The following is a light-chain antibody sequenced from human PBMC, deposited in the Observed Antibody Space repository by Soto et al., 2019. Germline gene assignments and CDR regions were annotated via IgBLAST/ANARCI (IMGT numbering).Light chain of an antibody. CDR1: SSDVGGYNY. V-gene: IGLV2-8*01. Sequence: QSVRTQPPSASGSPGQSVPISCTGTSSDVGGYNYVSWYQQHPGKAPKLMIYEISKRPSGVPDRFSGSKSGNTASLTVSGLQAEDEADYYCSSYARTHIVFGTGTKVTVL. J-gene: IGLJ1*01. CDR2: EIS. CDR3: SSYARTHIV.